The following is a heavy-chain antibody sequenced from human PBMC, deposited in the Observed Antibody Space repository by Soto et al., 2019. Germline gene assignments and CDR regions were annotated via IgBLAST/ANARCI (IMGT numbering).Heavy chain of an antibody. CDR2: ISAYDGNT. CDR3: ARGGYYDSSGSRNYYYYGMNV. Sequence: QVQLVQSGAEVKKPGASVKVSCKASGYTFTSYGINWVRKAPGQGLEWLGWISAYDGNTNYAQILQGRVSMTTDTSTNTDYMELRSLRSEDTAVYYFARGGYYDSSGSRNYYYYGMNVWGQGTKVTVSS. D-gene: IGHD3-22*01. CDR1: GYTFTSYG. J-gene: IGHJ6*02. V-gene: IGHV1-18*01.